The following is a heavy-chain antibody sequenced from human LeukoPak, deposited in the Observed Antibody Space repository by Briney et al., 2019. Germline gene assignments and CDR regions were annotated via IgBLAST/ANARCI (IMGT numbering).Heavy chain of an antibody. CDR3: ARVFSLLWFGEGAFDI. CDR2: ISSSSSYI. Sequence: PGGSLKLSCAASGFTFSGSAMHWVRQASGKGLEWVSSISSSSSYIYYADSVKGRFTISRDNAKNSLYLQMNSLRAEDTAVYYCARVFSLLWFGEGAFDIWGQGTVVTVSS. D-gene: IGHD3-10*01. V-gene: IGHV3-21*01. CDR1: GFTFSGSA. J-gene: IGHJ3*02.